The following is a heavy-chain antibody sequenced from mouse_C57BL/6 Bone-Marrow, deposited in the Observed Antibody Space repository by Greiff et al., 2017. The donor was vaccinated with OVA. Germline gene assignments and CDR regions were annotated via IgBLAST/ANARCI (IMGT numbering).Heavy chain of an antibody. CDR1: GYTFTSYG. Sequence: QVQLKQSGAELARPGASVKLSCKASGYTFTSYGISWVKQRTGQGLEWIGEIYHRSGNTYYNEKFKGKATLTADKSSSTAYMELRSLTSEDSAVYFCARDGTGLYYFDYWGQGTTLTVSS. D-gene: IGHD4-1*01. V-gene: IGHV1-81*01. CDR2: IYHRSGNT. J-gene: IGHJ2*01. CDR3: ARDGTGLYYFDY.